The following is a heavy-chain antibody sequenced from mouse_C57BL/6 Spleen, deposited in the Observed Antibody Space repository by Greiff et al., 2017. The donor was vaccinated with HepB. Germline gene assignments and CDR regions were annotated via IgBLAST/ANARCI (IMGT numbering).Heavy chain of an antibody. CDR1: GYTFTSYW. V-gene: IGHV1-55*01. J-gene: IGHJ3*01. CDR2: IYPGSGST. Sequence: QVQLQQPGAELVKPGASVKMSCKASGYTFTSYWITWVKQRPGQGLEWIGDIYPGSGSTNYNEKFKSKATLTVDTSSSTAYMQLSSLTSEDSAVYYCAREGLGPAWFAYWGQGTLVTVSA. D-gene: IGHD4-1*01. CDR3: AREGLGPAWFAY.